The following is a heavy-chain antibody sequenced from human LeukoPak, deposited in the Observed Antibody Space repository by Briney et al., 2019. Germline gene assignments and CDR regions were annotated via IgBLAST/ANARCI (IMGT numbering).Heavy chain of an antibody. Sequence: GESLKISCQASGYNFSTYWIAWVRQMPGKGLESMWIIYPADSDTRYSPSFQGQATISADKSISTAYLQWSGLKASDTAIYYCGRPSADGLERAHIDCWGQGTLVTVSS. CDR1: GYNFSTYW. CDR2: IYPADSDT. V-gene: IGHV5-51*01. CDR3: GRPSADGLERAHIDC. J-gene: IGHJ4*02.